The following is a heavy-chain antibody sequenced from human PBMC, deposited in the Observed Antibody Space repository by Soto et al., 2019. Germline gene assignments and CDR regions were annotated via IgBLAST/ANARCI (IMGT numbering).Heavy chain of an antibody. CDR1: GYTFSSYA. J-gene: IGHJ3*02. CDR3: ARGGSDLVVDCSGGRCYSGAFDI. Sequence: GASVKVSTKSSGYTFSSYAMHSVCKAPGQRLEWMGWINAGNGNTKYSQKFQGRVTITRDTSASTAYMELSSLRSEDTAVYYCARGGSDLVVDCSGGRCYSGAFDIWVQGTMVTVS. D-gene: IGHD2-15*01. V-gene: IGHV1-3*01. CDR2: INAGNGNT.